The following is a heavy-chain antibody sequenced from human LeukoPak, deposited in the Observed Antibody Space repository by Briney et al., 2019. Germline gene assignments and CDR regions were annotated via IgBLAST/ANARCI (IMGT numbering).Heavy chain of an antibody. CDR1: GGSISSGGYY. V-gene: IGHV4-31*03. CDR2: IYYSGST. D-gene: IGHD2-15*01. CDR3: ARVRSIVVAPYNAFDI. Sequence: TSETLSLTCTVSGGSISSGGYYWSWIRQHPGKGLEWIGYIYYSGSTYYNPSLKSRVTISVDTSKNQFSLKLSSVTAADTAVYYGARVRSIVVAPYNAFDIWGQGKRVTVSS. J-gene: IGHJ3*02.